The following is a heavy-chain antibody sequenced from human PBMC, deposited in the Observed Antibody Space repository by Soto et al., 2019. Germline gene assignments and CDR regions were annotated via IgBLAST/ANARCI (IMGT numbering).Heavy chain of an antibody. CDR3: ARGLRPMAAGGCDFAY. V-gene: IGHV3-72*01. CDR1: GFTFSDHY. D-gene: IGHD6-13*01. J-gene: IGHJ4*02. Sequence: GGSLRLSCAASGFTFSDHYMDWVRQAPGEGLEWIGRSRNKANRYTTEYAASVKGRFTISRDDLKNSVYLQMNSLKTEDTAVYFCARGLRPMAAGGCDFAYWGQGTLVTVSS. CDR2: SRNKANRYTT.